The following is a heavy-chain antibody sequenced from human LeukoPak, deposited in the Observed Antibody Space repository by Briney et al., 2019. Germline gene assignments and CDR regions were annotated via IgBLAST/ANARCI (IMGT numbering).Heavy chain of an antibody. Sequence: GGSLRLSCAASGFTFSSYSMNWVRQAPGKGLEWVSSISSSSSYIYYADSVKGRFTISRDNAKNSLYLQMNSLGAEDTAVYYCARELKQLAPDAFDIWGQGTMVTVSS. J-gene: IGHJ3*02. CDR2: ISSSSSYI. D-gene: IGHD6-13*01. CDR3: ARELKQLAPDAFDI. V-gene: IGHV3-21*01. CDR1: GFTFSSYS.